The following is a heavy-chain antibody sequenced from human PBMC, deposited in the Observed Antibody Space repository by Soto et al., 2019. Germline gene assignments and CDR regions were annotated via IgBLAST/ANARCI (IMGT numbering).Heavy chain of an antibody. J-gene: IGHJ4*02. Sequence: GASVKVSCKASGYTFTTYYVHWVRQAPGQGLEWMGIINPSDSSTSYAQKLRGRATMTSDTSTGTVYMELSSLRSEDTAVYYCARDLTREGDYYDRSGYYFDYWGQGTLVTVSS. CDR1: GYTFTTYY. CDR2: INPSDSST. V-gene: IGHV1-46*04. CDR3: ARDLTREGDYYDRSGYYFDY. D-gene: IGHD3-22*01.